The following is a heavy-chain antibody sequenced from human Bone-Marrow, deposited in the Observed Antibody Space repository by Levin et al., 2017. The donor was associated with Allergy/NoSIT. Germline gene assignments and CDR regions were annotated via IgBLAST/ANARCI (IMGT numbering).Heavy chain of an antibody. CDR1: GASVSSGSHY. Sequence: ESLKISCSVSGASVSSGSHYWSWIRQSPGKGLEWIGDVSYSGSPNYKSSLKSRVTISLDTSKNQFSLRLSSVTAADPAVYYCARCFTEVLVDRLREAFDFWGQGSVVTVSS. V-gene: IGHV4-61*01. D-gene: IGHD2-15*01. CDR2: VSYSGSP. CDR3: ARCFTEVLVDRLREAFDF. J-gene: IGHJ3*01.